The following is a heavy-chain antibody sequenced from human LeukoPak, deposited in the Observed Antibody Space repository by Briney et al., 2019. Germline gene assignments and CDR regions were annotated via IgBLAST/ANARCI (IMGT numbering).Heavy chain of an antibody. CDR3: AKGGLRYFDWLLLGY. CDR2: ISGSGGST. CDR1: GFTFSSYA. Sequence: GGSLRLSCAASGFTFSSYAMSWVRQAPGKGLEWVSAISGSGGSTYYADSVKGRFTISRDNSKNTLYLQMNSLRAEDTAVYYCAKGGLRYFDWLLLGYWGQGTLVTVSS. J-gene: IGHJ4*02. D-gene: IGHD3-9*01. V-gene: IGHV3-23*01.